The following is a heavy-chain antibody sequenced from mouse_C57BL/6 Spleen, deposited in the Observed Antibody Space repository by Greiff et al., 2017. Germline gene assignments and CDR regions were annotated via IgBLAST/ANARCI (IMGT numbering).Heavy chain of an antibody. CDR2: IYPRSGNT. CDR3: ARSDYYLYFDY. J-gene: IGHJ2*01. V-gene: IGHV1-81*01. D-gene: IGHD1-1*01. Sequence: VMLVESGAELARPGASVKLSCKASGYTFTSYGISWVKQRTGQGLEWIGEIYPRSGNTYYNEKFKGKATLTADKSSSTAYMELRSLTSEDSAVYFCARSDYYLYFDYWGQGTTLTVSS. CDR1: GYTFTSYG.